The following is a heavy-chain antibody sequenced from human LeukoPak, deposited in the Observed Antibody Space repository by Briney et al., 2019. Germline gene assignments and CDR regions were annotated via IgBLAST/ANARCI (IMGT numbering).Heavy chain of an antibody. J-gene: IGHJ4*02. CDR3: ARRLGYCSSTSCYVAPFDY. D-gene: IGHD2-2*01. CDR2: ISDSTT. CDR1: GFTFSGYG. V-gene: IGHV3-23*01. Sequence: GGSLRLSCAASGFTFSGYGMSWVRQAPGKGLEWVSGISDSTTFYADSVKGRFTISRDNSKNTLYLQMNSLRAEDTAVYYCARRLGYCSSTSCYVAPFDYWGQGTLVTVSS.